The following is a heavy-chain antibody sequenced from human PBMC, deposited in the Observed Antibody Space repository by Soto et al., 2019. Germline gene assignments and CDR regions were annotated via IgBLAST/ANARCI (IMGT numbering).Heavy chain of an antibody. CDR3: ARDLGRITMVRGVHIWFDP. D-gene: IGHD3-10*01. J-gene: IGHJ5*02. Sequence: LSLTCAVSGGSISSSNWRSWVRQPPGKGLEWIGEIYHSGSTNYNPSLKSRVTISVDKSKNQFSLKLSSVTAADTAVYYCARDLGRITMVRGVHIWFDPWGRGTLVTVSS. V-gene: IGHV4-4*02. CDR1: GGSISSSNW. CDR2: IYHSGST.